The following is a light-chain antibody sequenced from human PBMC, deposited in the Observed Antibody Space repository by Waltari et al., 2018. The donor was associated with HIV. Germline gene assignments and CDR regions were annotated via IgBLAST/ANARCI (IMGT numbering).Light chain of an antibody. CDR2: SND. J-gene: IGLJ3*02. Sequence: QSVLTQPPQVSGTPGQNVTISCSGTSTNIGSNIVNWYQQVPEAAPKHLIYSNDQRPSGVPDRFSGSKSGTSASLAISGLQSADEADYYCAAWDDSLNGMFGGGTKLTV. V-gene: IGLV1-44*01. CDR3: AAWDDSLNGM. CDR1: STNIGSNI.